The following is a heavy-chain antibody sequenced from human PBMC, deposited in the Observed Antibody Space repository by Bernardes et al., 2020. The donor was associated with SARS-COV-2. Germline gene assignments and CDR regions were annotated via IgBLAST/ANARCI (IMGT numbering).Heavy chain of an antibody. Sequence: ASAKVSCKASGYPFTGNYIHWVRQAPGQGLEWMGWINPNSGGTYYADSVRGRFTISRDNSKNILYMQMNSLRAEDTGTYYCAKGGTIFGVVRQFDYWGRGTLVTVSS. J-gene: IGHJ4*02. V-gene: IGHV1-2*02. CDR3: AKGGTIFGVVRQFDY. CDR2: INPNSGGT. CDR1: GYPFTGNY. D-gene: IGHD3-3*01.